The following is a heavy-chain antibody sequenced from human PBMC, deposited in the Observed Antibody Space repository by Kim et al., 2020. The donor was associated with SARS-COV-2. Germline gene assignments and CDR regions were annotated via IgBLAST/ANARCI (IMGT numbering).Heavy chain of an antibody. CDR3: ARDPSAGECDY. CDR1: GFSFNSYW. V-gene: IGHV3-74*01. CDR2: INSDGSGT. J-gene: IGHJ4*02. D-gene: IGHD6-13*01. Sequence: GGSLRLSCAASGFSFNSYWMQWVRQAPGKGLVWVSRINSDGSGTSYADSVKGRFTISRDNAKNTLYLQMNSLRAEDTAVYYCARDPSAGECDYWGQGTLVTVSS.